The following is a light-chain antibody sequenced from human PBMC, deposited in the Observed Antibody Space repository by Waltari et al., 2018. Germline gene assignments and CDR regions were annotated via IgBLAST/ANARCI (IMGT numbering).Light chain of an antibody. Sequence: ETVMTQSPATLSVSPGERAALSCRASHWITTNLTWYQQKPGQAPRLLIYAASTRATGIPASFSGSGSGTEFTLTISSLQSEDFAVYYCQQYNDWPLTFGQGTRLDIK. CDR2: AAS. CDR3: QQYNDWPLT. CDR1: HWITTN. V-gene: IGKV3-15*01. J-gene: IGKJ5*01.